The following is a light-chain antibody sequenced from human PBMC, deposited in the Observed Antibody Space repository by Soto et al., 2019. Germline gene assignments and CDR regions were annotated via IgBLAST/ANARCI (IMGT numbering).Light chain of an antibody. CDR3: QQYGSSPQT. Sequence: EIVLTQSPGTLSLSPGERATLSCRASQSVSSSYLAWYQQKPDQAPRLLIYGASRRATGIPDRFSGSGSGTDFTLTISRLDPEDFAVYYCQQYGSSPQTFGQGTRLESK. V-gene: IGKV3-20*01. CDR2: GAS. CDR1: QSVSSSY. J-gene: IGKJ5*01.